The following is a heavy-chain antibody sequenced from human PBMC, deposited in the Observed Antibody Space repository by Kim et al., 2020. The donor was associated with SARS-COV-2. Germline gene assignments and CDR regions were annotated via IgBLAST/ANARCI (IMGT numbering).Heavy chain of an antibody. CDR3: ARLDGYVVRGVIRNWFDP. V-gene: IGHV5-51*01. D-gene: IGHD3-10*01. CDR2: IYPGDSDT. J-gene: IGHJ5*02. Sequence: GESLKISCKGSGYSFTSHWIGWVRQMPGKGLEWMGIIYPGDSDTRYSPSFQGQVTISADKSITTAYLQWSSLKASDTAMYYCARLDGYVVRGVIRNWFDPWGQGTLVTVSS. CDR1: GYSFTSHW.